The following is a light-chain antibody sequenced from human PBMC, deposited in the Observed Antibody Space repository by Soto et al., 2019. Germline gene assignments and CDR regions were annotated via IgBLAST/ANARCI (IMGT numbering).Light chain of an antibody. CDR1: QTVNTS. CDR3: QQRSHWPT. J-gene: IGKJ4*02. Sequence: DIVLTQSPATLSLSPGDRATLSCRASQTVNTSLAWYQQKPGQAPRLLIYDASNRATDIPARFSASGSGTDFTLTISSLEPEDFAVYYCQQRSHWPTFGRGTKVEIK. CDR2: DAS. V-gene: IGKV3-11*01.